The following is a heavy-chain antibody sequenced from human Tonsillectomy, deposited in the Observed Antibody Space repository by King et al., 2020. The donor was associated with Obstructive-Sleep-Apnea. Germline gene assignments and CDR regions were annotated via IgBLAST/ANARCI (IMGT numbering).Heavy chain of an antibody. J-gene: IGHJ4*02. CDR3: VRGLIYSXXXPYPDS. D-gene: IGHD2-15*01. Sequence: LQLQESGPGLVKPSETLSLTCTVAGASISDYCWSWIRQPPGKGLEWIGYFYYIGSTNYNPSLKSRVTIAGDMSKNQFSLKVRSVTPADTAVYYCVRGLIYSXXXPYPDSXGXGTLVTXSS. V-gene: IGHV4-59*01. CDR2: FYYIGST. CDR1: GASISDYC.